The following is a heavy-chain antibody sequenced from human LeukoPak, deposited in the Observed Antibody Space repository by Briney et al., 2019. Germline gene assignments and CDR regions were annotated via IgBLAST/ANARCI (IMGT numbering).Heavy chain of an antibody. J-gene: IGHJ3*02. CDR3: ARVWRTDAFDI. V-gene: IGHV4-61*02. CDR1: GGSISSGSYY. CDR2: IYTSGST. D-gene: IGHD1-1*01. Sequence: SETLSLTCTVSGGSISSGSYYWSWIRQPAGKGLEWIGRIYTSGSTNYNPSLKSRVTISVDTSKNQFSLKLSSVTAADTAVYYCARVWRTDAFDIWGQGTMVTVSS.